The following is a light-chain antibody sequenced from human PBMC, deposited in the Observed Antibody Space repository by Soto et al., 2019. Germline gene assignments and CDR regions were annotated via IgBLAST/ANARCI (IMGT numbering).Light chain of an antibody. J-gene: IGLJ1*01. CDR3: CSHAGTYIYV. V-gene: IGLV2-11*01. Sequence: QSALTQPRSVSGSPGQSVTISCTGTSSDVGGYNYVYWYQQHPGKAPKLMIYDVSKRPSGVPDRFSGFKSGNTASLTISGLQAEDEADYSCCSHAGTYIYVFGTGTKLTVL. CDR2: DVS. CDR1: SSDVGGYNY.